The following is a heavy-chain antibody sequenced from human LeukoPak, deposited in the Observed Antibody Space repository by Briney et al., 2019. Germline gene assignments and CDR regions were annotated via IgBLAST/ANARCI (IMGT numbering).Heavy chain of an antibody. J-gene: IGHJ6*04. Sequence: GGSLRLSCAASGFIVSSNYMSWVRQAPGRGLERVSVIYTGGSTYYAESVQGRFTISSNNSKNTVYLQMSSLRAEDTAVYYCAKEGDCSTTSCLTGGLDVWGKGTTVTVSS. D-gene: IGHD2-2*01. CDR1: GFIVSSNY. CDR2: IYTGGST. CDR3: AKEGDCSTTSCLTGGLDV. V-gene: IGHV3-53*01.